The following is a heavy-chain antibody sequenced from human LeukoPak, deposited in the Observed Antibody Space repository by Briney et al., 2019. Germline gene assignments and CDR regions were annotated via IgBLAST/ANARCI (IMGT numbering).Heavy chain of an antibody. V-gene: IGHV1-46*01. CDR1: GYTFITYY. D-gene: IGHD6-19*01. Sequence: SVKVSCKTSGYTFITYYMHWVRQAPGQGLEWMGIINPSDRSTYYAQKFQGRVTMTRDTSTSTAYMELSSLRSEDTAVYYCAREYSSGWIYYYYGMDVWGQGTTVTVSS. CDR2: INPSDRST. CDR3: AREYSSGWIYYYYGMDV. J-gene: IGHJ6*02.